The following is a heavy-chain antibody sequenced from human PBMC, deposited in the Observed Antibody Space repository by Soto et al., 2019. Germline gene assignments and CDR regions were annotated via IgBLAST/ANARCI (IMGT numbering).Heavy chain of an antibody. J-gene: IGHJ4*02. Sequence: SVKASCKASGATFSSYAISWVRQAPGQGLEWMGGIIPIFGTANYAQKFQGRVTITADESTSTAYMELSSLRSEDTAVYYCARGSIFGVVIMGFDYWGQGTLVSVSS. D-gene: IGHD3-3*01. CDR3: ARGSIFGVVIMGFDY. CDR1: GATFSSYA. CDR2: IIPIFGTA. V-gene: IGHV1-69*13.